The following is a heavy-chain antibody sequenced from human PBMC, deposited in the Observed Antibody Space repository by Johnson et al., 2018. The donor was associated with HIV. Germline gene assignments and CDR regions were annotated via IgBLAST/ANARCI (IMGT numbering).Heavy chain of an antibody. Sequence: VQLVESGGGLVQPGGSLRLSCAASGFTVSSNYMSWVRQAPGKGLAWVSVIYSGGSTSSADSVMGRFTISRDNAQNTLYLQMNSLRAEETAVYYCARERIGYSSSGDAFDIWGQGTMVTVSS. CDR3: ARERIGYSSSGDAFDI. D-gene: IGHD6-13*01. CDR1: GFTVSSNY. CDR2: IYSGGST. V-gene: IGHV3-66*01. J-gene: IGHJ3*02.